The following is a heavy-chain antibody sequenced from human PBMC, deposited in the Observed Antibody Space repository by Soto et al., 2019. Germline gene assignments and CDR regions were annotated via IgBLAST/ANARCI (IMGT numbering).Heavy chain of an antibody. V-gene: IGHV3-21*01. CDR1: GFTFSSYS. Sequence: GGSLRLSCAASGFTFSSYSMNWVRQAPGKGLEWVSSISSSSSYIYYADSVKGRFTISRDNAKNSLYLQMNSLRAEDTAVYYCAKDLVWFGELPYYFDYWGQGTLVTVSS. D-gene: IGHD3-10*01. J-gene: IGHJ4*02. CDR3: AKDLVWFGELPYYFDY. CDR2: ISSSSSYI.